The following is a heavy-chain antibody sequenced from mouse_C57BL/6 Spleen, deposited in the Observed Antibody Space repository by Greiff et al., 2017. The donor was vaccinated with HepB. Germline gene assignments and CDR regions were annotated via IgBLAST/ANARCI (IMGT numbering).Heavy chain of an antibody. CDR1: GFTFSSYA. J-gene: IGHJ3*01. CDR3: ASTLYGSSYLAWFAY. V-gene: IGHV5-4*03. Sequence: EVNLVESGGGLVKPGGSLKLSCAASGFTFSSYAMSWVRQTPEKRLEWVATISDGGSYTYYPDNVKGRFTISRDNAKNNLYLQMSHLKSEDTAMYYCASTLYGSSYLAWFAYWGQGTLVTVSA. D-gene: IGHD1-1*01. CDR2: ISDGGSYT.